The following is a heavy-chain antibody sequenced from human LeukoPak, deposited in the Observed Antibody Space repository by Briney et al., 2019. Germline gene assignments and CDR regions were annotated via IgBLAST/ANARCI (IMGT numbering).Heavy chain of an antibody. J-gene: IGHJ4*02. V-gene: IGHV4-34*01. CDR2: INHSGST. CDR3: ATNWNLDY. D-gene: IGHD1-1*01. CDR1: GGSFSGYY. Sequence: SETLSLTCAVYGGSFSGYYWSWIRQPPGKGLEWIGEINHSGSTNYNPSLKSRVTISVDTSKNQFSLNLSSVTAADTAEYYCATNWNLDYWGQGTLVTVSS.